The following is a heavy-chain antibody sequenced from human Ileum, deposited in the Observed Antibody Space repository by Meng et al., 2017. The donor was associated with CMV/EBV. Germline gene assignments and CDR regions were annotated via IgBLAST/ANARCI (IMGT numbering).Heavy chain of an antibody. V-gene: IGHV3-21*01. Sequence: SGFPFSAYGMNWIRQAPGKGLEWVSSISTSRNYIYYADSVKGRFTISRDNAENSLSLQMNSLRGEDTAVYYCARGRGDAYNFYFDFWGQGALVTVSS. D-gene: IGHD5-24*01. J-gene: IGHJ4*02. CDR3: ARGRGDAYNFYFDF. CDR1: GFPFSAYG. CDR2: ISTSRNYI.